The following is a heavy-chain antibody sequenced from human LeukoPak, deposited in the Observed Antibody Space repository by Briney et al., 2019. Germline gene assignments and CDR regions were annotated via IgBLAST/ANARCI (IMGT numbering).Heavy chain of an antibody. D-gene: IGHD3-9*01. CDR2: ISYDGSNK. V-gene: IGHV3-30*18. CDR1: GFTFSSYG. Sequence: GGSLRPSCAASGFTFSSYGMHWVRQAPGKGLEWVAVISYDGSNKYYADSVKGRFTISRDNSKNTLYLQMNSLRAEDTAVYYCAKDRLTIFYYFDYWGQGTLVTVSS. J-gene: IGHJ4*02. CDR3: AKDRLTIFYYFDY.